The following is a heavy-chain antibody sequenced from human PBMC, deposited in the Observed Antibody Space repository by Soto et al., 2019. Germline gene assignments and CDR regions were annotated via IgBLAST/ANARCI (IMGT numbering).Heavy chain of an antibody. CDR3: ARDFLDDYYYYGMDV. V-gene: IGHV4-31*03. CDR2: IYYSGST. CDR1: GGSISSGGYY. Sequence: QVQLQESGPGLVKPSQTLSLTCTVSGGSISSGGYYWSWIRQHPGKGLEWIGYIYYSGSTYYNPSLKSRVTISVDTSKNQFSLKLSSVTAADTAVYYCARDFLDDYYYYGMDVWGQGTTVTVSS. J-gene: IGHJ6*02.